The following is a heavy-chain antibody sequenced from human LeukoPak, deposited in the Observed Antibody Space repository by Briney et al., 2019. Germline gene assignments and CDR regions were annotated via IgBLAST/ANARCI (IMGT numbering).Heavy chain of an antibody. D-gene: IGHD2-15*01. Sequence: PGGSLRLSCAASGFTFSTYSMNWVRQAPGKGLEWVSYISSSGTIYYAGSVKGRFTISSDNAKNSLYLQMNSLRAEDTAVYYCARDPRGYCSGGSCHKPYYFDYWGQGTLVTVSS. V-gene: IGHV3-48*01. CDR2: ISSSGTI. CDR1: GFTFSTYS. J-gene: IGHJ4*02. CDR3: ARDPRGYCSGGSCHKPYYFDY.